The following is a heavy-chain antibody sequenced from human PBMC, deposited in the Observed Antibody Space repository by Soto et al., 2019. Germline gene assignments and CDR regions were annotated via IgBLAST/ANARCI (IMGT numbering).Heavy chain of an antibody. Sequence: SETLCLTCAVDGGSFSGYCLSWIRQPPGKGLEWIGEINHSGSTNYNPSLKSRVTISVDTSKNQFSLKLSSVTAADTAVYYCARGRRTKFDYWGQGTLVTVSS. D-gene: IGHD1-7*01. CDR1: GGSFSGYC. CDR3: ARGRRTKFDY. V-gene: IGHV4-34*01. J-gene: IGHJ4*02. CDR2: INHSGST.